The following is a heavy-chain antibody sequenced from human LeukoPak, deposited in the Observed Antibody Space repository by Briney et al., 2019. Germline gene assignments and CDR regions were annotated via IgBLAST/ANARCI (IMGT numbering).Heavy chain of an antibody. Sequence: GGSLRLSCAASGFTFSSYEMNWVRQAPGKGLEWVSYISSSGSTIYYADSVKGRFTISRDNAKNTLYLQMNSLRAEDTAVYYCARDHGFGELLGFDYWGQGTLVTVSS. CDR2: ISSSGSTI. J-gene: IGHJ4*02. D-gene: IGHD3-10*01. V-gene: IGHV3-48*03. CDR3: ARDHGFGELLGFDY. CDR1: GFTFSSYE.